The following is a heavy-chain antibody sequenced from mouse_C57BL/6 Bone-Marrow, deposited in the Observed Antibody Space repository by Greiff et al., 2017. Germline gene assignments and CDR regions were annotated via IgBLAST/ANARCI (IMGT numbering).Heavy chain of an antibody. CDR1: GYTFTDYY. CDR2: IHPNNGGT. D-gene: IGHD2-1*01. V-gene: IGHV1-26*01. Sequence: VQLQQSGPELVKPGASVKISCKASGYTFTDYYMNWVKQSHGKSLEWIGDIHPNNGGTSYNQKFKGKATLTVDKSSSTDYMELRSLTSEDSAVCNCAKSPIYYGNCVAYGGQGTLVTVSA. CDR3: AKSPIYYGNCVAY. J-gene: IGHJ3*01.